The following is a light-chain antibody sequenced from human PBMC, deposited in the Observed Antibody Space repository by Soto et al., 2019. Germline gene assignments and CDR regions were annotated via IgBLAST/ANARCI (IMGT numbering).Light chain of an antibody. V-gene: IGKV3-11*01. CDR2: DAS. Sequence: EIVLTQSPATLSLSPGERATLSCRASQSVASYLAWYQQKPGQAPRLLIYDASNRATGIPVRFSGSGSGTDFTLTISSLEPEDFAFYYCQQRSNWWTFGQGTKVEIK. J-gene: IGKJ1*01. CDR3: QQRSNWWT. CDR1: QSVASY.